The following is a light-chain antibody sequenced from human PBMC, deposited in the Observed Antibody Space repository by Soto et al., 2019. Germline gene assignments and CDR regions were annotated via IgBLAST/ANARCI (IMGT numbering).Light chain of an antibody. V-gene: IGLV1-51*02. CDR3: GTWDTSLRIGV. CDR1: NSNIGNNY. Sequence: QSVLTQPPSVSAAPGQKVTISCSGSNSNIGNNYVSWYQQLPGTAPKLLIYENNKRPSGIPDRFSGSKSGTSATLGITGLQTGDEADYYGGTWDTSLRIGVFGGGTKLTVL. J-gene: IGLJ3*02. CDR2: ENN.